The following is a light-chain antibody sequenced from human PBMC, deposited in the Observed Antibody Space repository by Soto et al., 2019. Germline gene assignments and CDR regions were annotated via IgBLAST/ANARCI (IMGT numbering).Light chain of an antibody. CDR3: QQYDSSRT. J-gene: IGKJ1*01. CDR1: QSVTSRF. V-gene: IGKV3-20*01. CDR2: GVS. Sequence: EIVLTQSPGTLSLSPGERATLSCRASQSVTSRFLAWYQQKPAQPPRLLIYGVSSRAAGIPDRFSGSGSGTDFTLTITRLEPEDFAVYYCQQYDSSRTFGQGTKGEMK.